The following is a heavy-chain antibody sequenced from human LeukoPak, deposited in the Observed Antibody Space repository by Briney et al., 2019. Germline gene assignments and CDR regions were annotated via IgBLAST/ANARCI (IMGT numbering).Heavy chain of an antibody. J-gene: IGHJ5*02. V-gene: IGHV4-59*01. Sequence: ETLSLTCTGSGWPIRRYYWSWIRQAPGKGLEWIGYIYYSGSTNYNPSLKSRVTISVDTSKNQFSLKLSSVTAADTAVYYCARIAVTEFDPWGQGTLVTVSS. D-gene: IGHD2-21*02. CDR3: ARIAVTEFDP. CDR1: GWPIRRYY. CDR2: IYYSGST.